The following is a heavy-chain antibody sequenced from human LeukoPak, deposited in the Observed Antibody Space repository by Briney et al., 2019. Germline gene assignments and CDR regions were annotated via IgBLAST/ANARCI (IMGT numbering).Heavy chain of an antibody. J-gene: IGHJ4*02. CDR1: GVTFSSYA. CDR3: AKTPVSVVAMGLFDY. Sequence: GGSLRLSCAASGVTFSSYAMSWVRQAPGKGLEWVSAISGSGGSTYYADSVKGRFTISRDNSKNTLYLQMNSLRAEDTAVYYCAKTPVSVVAMGLFDYWGQGTLVTVSS. D-gene: IGHD3-22*01. CDR2: ISGSGGST. V-gene: IGHV3-23*01.